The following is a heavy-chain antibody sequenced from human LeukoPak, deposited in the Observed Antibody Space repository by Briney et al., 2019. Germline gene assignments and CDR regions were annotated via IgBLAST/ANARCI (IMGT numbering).Heavy chain of an antibody. CDR2: IFYNGAT. CDR1: GGSISNSDYY. J-gene: IGHJ4*02. CDR3: AREARFALPVVGSGDY. Sequence: SDTLSLTCSVSGGSISNSDYYWGWIRQPPGKGLEWIGTIFYNGATKSNPSLSSRVTMSIDTSKNQFSLRLRSVTAADTAVYYCAREARFALPVVGSGDYWGQGTLVTVSS. V-gene: IGHV4-39*07. D-gene: IGHD6-19*01.